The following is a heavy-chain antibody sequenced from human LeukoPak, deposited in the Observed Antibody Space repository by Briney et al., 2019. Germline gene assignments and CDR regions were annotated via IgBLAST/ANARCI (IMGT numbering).Heavy chain of an antibody. CDR2: TYYRSKWYN. V-gene: IGHV6-1*01. CDR3: AREQFYDSSGYYCGPVDY. J-gene: IGHJ4*02. CDR1: GDSVSSNSAA. D-gene: IGHD3-22*01. Sequence: SQTLSLTCAISGDSVSSNSAAWNWIRQSPSSGLEWLGRTYYRSKWYNDYAVSVKSRITINPDTSKNQFSLQLNSVTPEDTAVYYCAREQFYDSSGYYCGPVDYWGQGTLVTVSS.